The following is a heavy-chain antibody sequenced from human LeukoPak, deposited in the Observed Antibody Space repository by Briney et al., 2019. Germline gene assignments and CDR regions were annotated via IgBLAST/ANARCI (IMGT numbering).Heavy chain of an antibody. Sequence: GGSLRLSCAASGFTFSNYAMNWVRQAPGKGLEWVSAISGSGGDTYYADSVKGRFTISRDNSKNTLYLQMNSLRAEDTAVYYCRYFLPHFDYWGQGTLVTVSS. D-gene: IGHD2/OR15-2a*01. J-gene: IGHJ4*02. CDR2: ISGSGGDT. CDR1: GFTFSNYA. V-gene: IGHV3-23*01. CDR3: RYFLPHFDY.